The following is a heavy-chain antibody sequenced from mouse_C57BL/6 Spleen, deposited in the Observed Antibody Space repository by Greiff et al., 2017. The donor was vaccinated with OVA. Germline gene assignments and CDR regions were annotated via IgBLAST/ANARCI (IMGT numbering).Heavy chain of an antibody. CDR1: GFTFSSYA. Sequence: EVQVVESGEGLVKPGGSLKLSCAASGFTFSSYAMSWVRQTPEKRLEWVAYISSGGDYIYYADTVKGRFTISRDNARNTLYLQMSSLKSEDTAMYYCTRDPPGNYDYDEGFAYWGQGTLVTVSA. D-gene: IGHD2-4*01. CDR2: ISSGGDYI. V-gene: IGHV5-9-1*02. CDR3: TRDPPGNYDYDEGFAY. J-gene: IGHJ3*01.